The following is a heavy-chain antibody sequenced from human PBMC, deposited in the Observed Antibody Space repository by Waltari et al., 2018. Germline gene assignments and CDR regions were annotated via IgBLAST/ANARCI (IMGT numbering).Heavy chain of an antibody. Sequence: EVQLVESGGGLVQPGGSLRLSCAASGFTFSSYWMSWVAQAPWKGLEWVANRKQDGSEKEYVDSVKGRFTISRDNAKNSLYLQMNSLRAEDTAVYYCARENYYDSSLDYWGQGTLVTVSS. CDR3: ARENYYDSSLDY. CDR2: RKQDGSEK. D-gene: IGHD3-22*01. J-gene: IGHJ4*02. CDR1: GFTFSSYW. V-gene: IGHV3-7*01.